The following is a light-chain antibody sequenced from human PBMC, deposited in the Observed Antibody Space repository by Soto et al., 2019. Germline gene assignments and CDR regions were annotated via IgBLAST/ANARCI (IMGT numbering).Light chain of an antibody. Sequence: QSVLTQPPSVSGAPGQKVTISCTGSSSNIGAGYDVHWYQQLPGTAPKLLIYGNSNRPSGVPDRFSGSKSGTSASLAITGLQAEDEADYDCQSYDSSLGGSDVFGTGTKVTFL. V-gene: IGLV1-40*01. CDR2: GNS. J-gene: IGLJ1*01. CDR1: SSNIGAGYD. CDR3: QSYDSSLGGSDV.